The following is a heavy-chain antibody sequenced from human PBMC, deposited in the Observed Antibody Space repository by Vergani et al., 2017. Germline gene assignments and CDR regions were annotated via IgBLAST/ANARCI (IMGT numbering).Heavy chain of an antibody. D-gene: IGHD3-3*01. V-gene: IGHV3-11*01. CDR3: ARVSQVARFLEWSYYFDY. J-gene: IGHJ4*02. CDR2: ISSSGSTI. Sequence: QVQLVESGGGLVKPGGSLRLSCAASGFTFSDYYMSWIRQAPGKGLEWVSYISSSGSTIYYADSVKGRFTISRDNSKISLYLQMNSLRAEDTAVYYCARVSQVARFLEWSYYFDYWGQGTLVTVSS. CDR1: GFTFSDYY.